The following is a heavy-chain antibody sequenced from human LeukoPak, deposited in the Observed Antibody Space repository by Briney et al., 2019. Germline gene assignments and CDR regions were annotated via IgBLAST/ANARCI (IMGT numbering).Heavy chain of an antibody. V-gene: IGHV3-23*01. J-gene: IGHJ4*02. CDR1: GFTFSSYA. CDR3: AKDAYDSSGYSHFDY. Sequence: GGSLRLSCGVSGFTFSSYAMSWVHQAPGKGLEWLSGISGSGGSTYYADSVKGRFTISRDNSKNTLYLQMNSLRAEDTAVYYCAKDAYDSSGYSHFDYWGQGTLVTVSS. D-gene: IGHD3-22*01. CDR2: ISGSGGST.